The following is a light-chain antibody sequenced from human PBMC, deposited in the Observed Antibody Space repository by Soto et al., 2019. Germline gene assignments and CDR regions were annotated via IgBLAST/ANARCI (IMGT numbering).Light chain of an antibody. CDR2: DVS. V-gene: IGLV2-14*01. J-gene: IGLJ2*01. CDR1: SSDVGGYNY. CDR3: SSYPSTSTPV. Sequence: QSVLTQPASVSGSPGQSITISCTGTSSDVGGYNYVSWYQQHPGKAPKLMIYDVSNRPSGVSSRFSGSKSGNTASLTISGLQAEDEADYYCSSYPSTSTPVFGGGTKVTVL.